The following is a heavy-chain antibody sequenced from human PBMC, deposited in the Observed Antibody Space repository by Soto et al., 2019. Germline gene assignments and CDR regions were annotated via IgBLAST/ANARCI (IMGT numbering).Heavy chain of an antibody. CDR2: MSHSGGT. CDR3: ARVERGTATTVVDAFDI. J-gene: IGHJ3*02. Sequence: QVQLQQWGAGLLKPSETLSLTRAVYGGSVNSGNYYWSWIRQPPGKGLEWIGEMSHSGGTHFNPSLKSRVIISVDTSKNQFSLKMSSVTAADTALYYCARVERGTATTVVDAFDIWGPGTLVTVSS. CDR1: GGSVNSGNYY. V-gene: IGHV4-34*01. D-gene: IGHD1-1*01.